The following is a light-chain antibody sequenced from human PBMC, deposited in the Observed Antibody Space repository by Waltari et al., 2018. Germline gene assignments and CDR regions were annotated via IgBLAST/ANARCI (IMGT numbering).Light chain of an antibody. J-gene: IGLJ2*01. CDR2: EVS. V-gene: IGLV2-8*01. CDR1: SSAAGGYNF. CDR3: SSYAGNHVV. Sequence: QSALTQPPSASGSPGQSVTISCTGTSSAAGGYNFVSWYQQHPGKAPKLMIYEVSKRPSGVPDRFSGSKSGNTASLTVSGLQPEDEADYYCSSYAGNHVVFGGGTKLTVL.